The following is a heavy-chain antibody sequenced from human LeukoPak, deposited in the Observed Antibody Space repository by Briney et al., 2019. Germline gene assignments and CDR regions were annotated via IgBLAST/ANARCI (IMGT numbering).Heavy chain of an antibody. CDR3: AKSAVVTMVRGSPMDV. CDR1: GFTFDDYT. V-gene: IGHV3-43*01. Sequence: PGGSLRLSCAASGFTFDDYTMHWVRQAPGKGLEWVSLISWDAYSTYYADSIKGRFTISRDSSRNSLYLQMNSLRTEDTALYYCAKSAVVTMVRGSPMDVWGQGTTVTVSS. CDR2: ISWDAYST. J-gene: IGHJ6*02. D-gene: IGHD3-10*01.